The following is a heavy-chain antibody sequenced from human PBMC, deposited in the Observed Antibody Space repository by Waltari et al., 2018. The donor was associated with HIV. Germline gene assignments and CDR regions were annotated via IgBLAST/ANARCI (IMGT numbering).Heavy chain of an antibody. D-gene: IGHD2-15*01. CDR3: VRGPTCSGGTCYSFFDY. Sequence: QVQLVQFGAEVKKPGAQVRSSCQASGYHFTFYGIHLMSQAPGQRLECMAWVNPDQGNTKYSRILQGRVTVTRDTFTNTAYMALSSLSSGETAIYYCVRGPTCSGGTCYSFFDYWGQGTVVSVSS. J-gene: IGHJ4*02. V-gene: IGHV1-3*01. CDR1: GYHFTFYG. CDR2: VNPDQGNT.